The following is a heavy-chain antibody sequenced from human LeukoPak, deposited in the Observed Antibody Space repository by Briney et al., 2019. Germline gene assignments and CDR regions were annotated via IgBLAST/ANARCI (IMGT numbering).Heavy chain of an antibody. D-gene: IGHD6-13*01. Sequence: SETLSLTCAVYGGSFSGYYWSWIRQPPGKGLEWIGEINHSGSTNYNPSLKSRVTISADTSKNQFSLKLSSVTAADTAVYYCARHFSGYSSSWALFDYWGQGTLVTVSS. CDR1: GGSFSGYY. J-gene: IGHJ4*02. V-gene: IGHV4-34*01. CDR3: ARHFSGYSSSWALFDY. CDR2: INHSGST.